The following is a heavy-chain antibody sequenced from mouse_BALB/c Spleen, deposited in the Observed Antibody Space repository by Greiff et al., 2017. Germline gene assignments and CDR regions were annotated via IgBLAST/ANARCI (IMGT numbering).Heavy chain of an antibody. CDR1: GYSITSDYA. Sequence: EVQLQESGPGLVKPSQSLSLTCTVTGYSITSDYAWNWIRQFPGNKLEWMGYISYSGSTSYNPSLKSRISITRDTSKNQFFLQLNSVTTEDTATYYCARAYYYGSSYVHWYFDVWGAGTTVTVSS. CDR3: ARAYYYGSSYVHWYFDV. CDR2: ISYSGST. V-gene: IGHV3-2*02. D-gene: IGHD1-1*01. J-gene: IGHJ1*01.